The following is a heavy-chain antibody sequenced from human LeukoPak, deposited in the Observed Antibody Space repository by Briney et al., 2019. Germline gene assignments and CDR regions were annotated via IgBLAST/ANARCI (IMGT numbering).Heavy chain of an antibody. CDR1: GYTLTELS. D-gene: IGHD3-10*01. V-gene: IGHV1-24*01. J-gene: IGHJ4*02. Sequence: ASVKVSCKVSGYTLTELSMHWVRQAPGKGPEWMGGFDPEDGETIYAQKFQGRVTMTEDTSTDTAYMELSSLRSEDTAVYYCATVGYYGSGSYFGGPYWGQGTLVTVSS. CDR3: ATVGYYGSGSYFGGPY. CDR2: FDPEDGET.